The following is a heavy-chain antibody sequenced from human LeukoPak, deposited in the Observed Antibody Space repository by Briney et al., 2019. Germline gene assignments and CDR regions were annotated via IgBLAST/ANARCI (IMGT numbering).Heavy chain of an antibody. CDR3: ARDRRDYYYYGMDV. Sequence: GGSLRLSCAASGFTFNSYWMSWVRQPPGKGLEWVANIKQDGSEEYYVDSVKGRFTISRSTAKNSLYLQMNSLRDEDTAIYYCARDRRDYYYYGMDVWGQGTTVTVSS. J-gene: IGHJ6*02. CDR1: GFTFNSYW. V-gene: IGHV3-7*01. CDR2: IKQDGSEE.